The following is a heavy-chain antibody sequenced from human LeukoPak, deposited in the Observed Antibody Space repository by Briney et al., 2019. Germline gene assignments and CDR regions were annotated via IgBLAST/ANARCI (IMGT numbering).Heavy chain of an antibody. CDR2: IHYSGST. CDR1: GGSINSYY. CDR3: AREGGYDY. Sequence: SETLSLTCTVSGGSINSYYWSWIRQPPGKGLEWIGYIHYSGSTNYNPSLKSRVTISVDTSKNQFSLKLSSVTAADTAVYYCAREGGYDYWGQGTLVTVSS. J-gene: IGHJ4*02. V-gene: IGHV4-59*12. D-gene: IGHD3-16*01.